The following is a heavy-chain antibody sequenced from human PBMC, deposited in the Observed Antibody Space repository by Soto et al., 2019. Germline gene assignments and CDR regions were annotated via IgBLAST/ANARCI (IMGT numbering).Heavy chain of an antibody. CDR2: IDNSGGIT. CDR3: ASTGDWEVTTPYYFDY. D-gene: IGHD4-17*01. J-gene: IGHJ4*02. Sequence: GGSLRLSCAASGFTFSTYAMSWVRQAPGKGLEWVSTIDNSGGITYYADSVKGRFTISRDNAKNSLYLQMNSLRAEDTAVYYCASTGDWEVTTPYYFDYWGQGTLVTVSS. V-gene: IGHV3-23*01. CDR1: GFTFSTYA.